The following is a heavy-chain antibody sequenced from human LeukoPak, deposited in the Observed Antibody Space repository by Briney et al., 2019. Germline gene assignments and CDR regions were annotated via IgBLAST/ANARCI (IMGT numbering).Heavy chain of an antibody. J-gene: IGHJ4*02. Sequence: GGSLRLSCAASGFTFSSYSMNWVRQAPGKGLEWVSYISSSSSTIYYADSVKGRFTISRDNAKNSLYLQMNSLRAEDTAVYYCARESYYDFWRGYYDIDYWGQGTLVTVSS. CDR3: ARESYYDFWRGYYDIDY. CDR1: GFTFSSYS. V-gene: IGHV3-48*01. D-gene: IGHD3-3*01. CDR2: ISSSSSTI.